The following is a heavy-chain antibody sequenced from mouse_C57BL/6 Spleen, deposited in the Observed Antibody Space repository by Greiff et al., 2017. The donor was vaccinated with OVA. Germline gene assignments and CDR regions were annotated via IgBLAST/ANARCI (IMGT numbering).Heavy chain of an antibody. CDR2: IDPSDSYT. D-gene: IGHD1-2*01. CDR3: ARVLRPYAMDY. Sequence: QVQLQQPGAELVKPGASVKLSCKASGYTFTSYWMQWVKQRPGQGLEWIGEIDPSDSYTNYNQKFKGKATLTVDTSSSTAYMQLSSLTSDDAAVYYCARVLRPYAMDYWGQGTSVTVSS. V-gene: IGHV1-50*01. J-gene: IGHJ4*01. CDR1: GYTFTSYW.